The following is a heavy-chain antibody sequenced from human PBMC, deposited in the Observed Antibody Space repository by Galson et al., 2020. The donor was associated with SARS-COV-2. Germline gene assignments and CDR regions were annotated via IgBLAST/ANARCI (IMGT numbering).Heavy chain of an antibody. J-gene: IGHJ6*03. CDR1: GFTVSSNY. V-gene: IGHV3-66*02. CDR3: ASMARGGYYTVGYYYYYMDV. CDR2: IYSGGST. D-gene: IGHD3-3*01. Sequence: GESLKISCAASGFTVSSNYMSWVRQAPGKGLEWVSVIYSGGSTYYADSVKGRFTISRDNSKNTLYLQMNSLRAEDTAVYYCASMARGGYYTVGYYYYYMDVWGKGTSVTVSS.